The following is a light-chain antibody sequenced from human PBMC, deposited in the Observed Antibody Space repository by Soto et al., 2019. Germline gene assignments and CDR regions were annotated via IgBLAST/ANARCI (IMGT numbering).Light chain of an antibody. Sequence: EIVLTQSPGTLSLSPGKRATLSCWASQSVNSSHLAWYQQKPGQPPRLLIYGASSRATGIPDRFSGSGSGTDFTLTISRLEPEDFAVYFCQQYYSSPTTFGQGTKVEIK. CDR3: QQYYSSPTT. J-gene: IGKJ1*01. CDR1: QSVNSSH. V-gene: IGKV3-20*01. CDR2: GAS.